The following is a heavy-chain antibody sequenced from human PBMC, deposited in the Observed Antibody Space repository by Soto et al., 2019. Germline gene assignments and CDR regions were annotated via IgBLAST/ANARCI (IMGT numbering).Heavy chain of an antibody. CDR1: GLNFDDYA. CDR3: AKGQLAYYYYYGMDV. CDR2: LSWSGGTI. Sequence: EVQLVESGGGLVQPGRSLRLSCVVSGLNFDDYAMHWVRQLPGKGLEWVAGLSWSGGTIDYADSVKGRFTISRDNAKNSLYLQMNSLRAEDTALYYCAKGQLAYYYYYGMDVWGQGTTVTVSS. D-gene: IGHD6-13*01. J-gene: IGHJ6*02. V-gene: IGHV3-9*01.